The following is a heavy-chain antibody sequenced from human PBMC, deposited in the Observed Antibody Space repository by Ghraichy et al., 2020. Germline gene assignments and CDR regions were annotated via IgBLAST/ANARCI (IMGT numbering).Heavy chain of an antibody. CDR2: ISAYNGNT. CDR1: GYTFTSYG. Sequence: ASVKVSCKASGYTFTSYGISWVRQAPGQGLEWMGWISAYNGNTNYAQKLQGRVTMTTDTSTSTAYMELRSLRSDDTAVYYCARGGRRLYYDFWSDFDDCFDYWGQGTLVTVSS. D-gene: IGHD3-3*01. J-gene: IGHJ4*02. CDR3: ARGGRRLYYDFWSDFDDCFDY. V-gene: IGHV1-18*04.